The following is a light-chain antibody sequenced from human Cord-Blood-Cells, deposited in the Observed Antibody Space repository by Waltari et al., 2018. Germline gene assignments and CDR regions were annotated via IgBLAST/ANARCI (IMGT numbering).Light chain of an antibody. Sequence: DIKMTQSPSSLSASVGDRVTITCRASQSISSYLNWYQQKPGKAPKLLIYAASSLQSGVPSRFSGSGSGTDFTLTISSLQPEEFATYYCQQSYSTPLTFGGGTKVEIK. V-gene: IGKV1-39*01. CDR3: QQSYSTPLT. J-gene: IGKJ4*01. CDR2: AAS. CDR1: QSISSY.